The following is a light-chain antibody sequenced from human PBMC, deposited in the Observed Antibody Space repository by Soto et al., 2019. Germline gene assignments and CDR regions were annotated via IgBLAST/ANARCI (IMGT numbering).Light chain of an antibody. CDR3: CSYAGSYSYV. V-gene: IGLV2-11*01. CDR1: SSDVGGYNY. Sequence: QSVLTQPRSVSGSPGQSVTISCTGTSSDVGGYNYVSWYQEQPGKAPKLMIYDVSKRPSGVPDRFSGSKSGNTASLTISGLQAEDEPDYYCCSYAGSYSYVFGTGTKVTVL. J-gene: IGLJ1*01. CDR2: DVS.